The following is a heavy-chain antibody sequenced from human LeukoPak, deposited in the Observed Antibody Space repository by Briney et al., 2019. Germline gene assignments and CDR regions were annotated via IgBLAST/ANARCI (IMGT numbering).Heavy chain of an antibody. CDR1: GGSISNYF. Sequence: SETLSLTCTVSGGSISNYFWSWIRQPPGKGLEWIGYIFISGGTNYNPSLKSRVTMSEDRSKNQFSLELSSVTAADTAVYYCARLADTTVANYYLDYWGQGTLATVSS. J-gene: IGHJ4*02. CDR2: IFISGGT. D-gene: IGHD1-26*01. CDR3: ARLADTTVANYYLDY. V-gene: IGHV4-4*09.